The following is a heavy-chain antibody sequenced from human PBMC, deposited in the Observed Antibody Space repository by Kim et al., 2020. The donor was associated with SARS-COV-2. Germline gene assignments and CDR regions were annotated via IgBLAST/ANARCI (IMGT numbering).Heavy chain of an antibody. CDR2: IKKNGSGK. J-gene: IGHJ6*01. V-gene: IGHV3-7*01. CDR3: ARAATLGAAPYYYYYG. CDR1: GFTFSSYW. Sequence: GGSLRLSCAASGFTFSSYWMHWVRQAPGKGLEWVSNIKKNGSGKYYADSVKGRFTISRDNAKNSLYLQMSSLRAEDTAVYYCARAATLGAAPYYYYYG. D-gene: IGHD3-3*01.